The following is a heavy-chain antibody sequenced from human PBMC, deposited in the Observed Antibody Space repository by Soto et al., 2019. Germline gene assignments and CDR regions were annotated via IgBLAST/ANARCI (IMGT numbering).Heavy chain of an antibody. CDR3: AREGAGYYGSGSYWVWFDP. Sequence: QVQLQESGPGLVKPSQTLSLTCTVSGGSISSGGFYWSWIRQHPGKGLEWIGYIYYSGSTYYNPSLKSRVTISVDTSKNQFSLKLSSVTAAETAVYYCAREGAGYYGSGSYWVWFDPWGQGTLVTASS. CDR2: IYYSGST. D-gene: IGHD3-10*01. J-gene: IGHJ5*02. V-gene: IGHV4-31*03. CDR1: GGSISSGGFY.